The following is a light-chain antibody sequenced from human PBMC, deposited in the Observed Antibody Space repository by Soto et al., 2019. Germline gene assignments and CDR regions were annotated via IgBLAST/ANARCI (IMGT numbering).Light chain of an antibody. CDR2: EVF. Sequence: QSALTQPASVSGSSGQSITISCTGTSSDVGGYEYVSWYQQHPGKAPKLLIYEVFDRPAAVSRRFSGSKSGNTASLTISGLQAEDEADYYCSSYRSGNTYVFGTGTQLTVL. CDR3: SSYRSGNTYV. CDR1: SSDVGGYEY. J-gene: IGLJ1*01. V-gene: IGLV2-14*01.